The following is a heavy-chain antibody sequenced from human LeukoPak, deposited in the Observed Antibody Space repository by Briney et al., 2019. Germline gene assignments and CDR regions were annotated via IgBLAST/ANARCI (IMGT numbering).Heavy chain of an antibody. CDR3: ARDDGGGLNDAFDI. J-gene: IGHJ3*02. CDR2: ITSNSRYI. Sequence: GGSLRLSCAASGFTFRSYTMNWVRQAPGKGLEWVSSITSNSRYIFYADSVKGRLTVSRDNAKNSLYLQMNSVRAEDTAVYYCARDDGGGLNDAFDIWGQGTMVTVSS. CDR1: GFTFRSYT. V-gene: IGHV3-21*01. D-gene: IGHD4-23*01.